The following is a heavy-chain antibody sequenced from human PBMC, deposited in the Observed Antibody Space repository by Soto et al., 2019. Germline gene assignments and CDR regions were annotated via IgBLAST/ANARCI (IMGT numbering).Heavy chain of an antibody. Sequence: GGSLRLSCAASGFAFSKYTMSWVRQAPEGGLEWVSDIIGTSNTTYYADSVKGRFTISRDNSKNSLYLQMDSLRAEDTAVYYCARGLSNYQLWGYYYYMDFWGKGTTVTVSS. V-gene: IGHV3-23*01. CDR2: IIGTSNTT. D-gene: IGHD2-2*01. CDR3: ARGLSNYQLWGYYYYMDF. J-gene: IGHJ6*03. CDR1: GFAFSKYT.